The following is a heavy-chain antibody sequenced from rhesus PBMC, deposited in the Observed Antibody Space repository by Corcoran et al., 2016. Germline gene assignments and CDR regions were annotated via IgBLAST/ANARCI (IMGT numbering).Heavy chain of an antibody. CDR2: IYGSSTST. CDR3: ARCPPPDPYDY. D-gene: IGHD2-15*01. J-gene: IGHJ4*01. CDR1: GGSISDSYR. V-gene: IGHV4S10*01. Sequence: QVQLQESGPGVVKPSETLSLTCAVSGGSISDSYRWRWIRPAPGKGLEWIGYIYGSSTSTNYNPSLKSRVTISKDTSKNQFSLKLSSVTAADTAVYYCARCPPPDPYDYWGQGVLVTVSS.